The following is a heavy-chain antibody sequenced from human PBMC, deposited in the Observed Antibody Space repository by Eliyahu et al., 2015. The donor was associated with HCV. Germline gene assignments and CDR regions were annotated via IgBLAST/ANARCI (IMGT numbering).Heavy chain of an antibody. V-gene: IGHV1-69*01. CDR2: LIPIFGTA. J-gene: IGHJ4*02. D-gene: IGHD7-27*01. Sequence: QVQLVQSGAEVKKPGSSVKVXCKASGGTFSNYAISWVRQAPGQGLEWMGGLIPIFGTAIYAQKFQDRVTVTADEPTSTAYMELSSLRSEDTAVYYCARGREVTGDPYYFDYWGQGTLVTVSS. CDR3: ARGREVTGDPYYFDY. CDR1: GGTFSNYA.